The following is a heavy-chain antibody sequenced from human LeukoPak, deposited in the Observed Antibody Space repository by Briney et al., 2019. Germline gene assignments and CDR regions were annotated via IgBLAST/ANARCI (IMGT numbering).Heavy chain of an antibody. CDR3: AKDSASSSFVDY. Sequence: PGGSLRLSCAASGFTFSSYGMHWVRQAPGKGLEWVAFIRYDGSNKYYADSVKGRCTISRDNSKNTLYLQMNSLRAEDTAVYYCAKDSASSSFVDYWGQGTLVTVSS. CDR1: GFTFSSYG. D-gene: IGHD6-13*01. V-gene: IGHV3-30*02. J-gene: IGHJ4*02. CDR2: IRYDGSNK.